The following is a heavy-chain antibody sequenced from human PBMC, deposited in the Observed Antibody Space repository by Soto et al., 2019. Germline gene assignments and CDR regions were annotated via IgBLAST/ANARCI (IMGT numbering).Heavy chain of an antibody. CDR1: GGTFSSYA. D-gene: IGHD6-13*01. Sequence: GASVKVSCKASGGTFSSYAISWVRQAPGQGLEWMGGIIPIFGTANYAQKFQGRATITADESTSTAYMELSSLRSEDTAVYYCARRYPKGRPGIAAAGRLYYYYGMDVWGQGTTVTVSS. J-gene: IGHJ6*02. V-gene: IGHV1-69*13. CDR2: IIPIFGTA. CDR3: ARRYPKGRPGIAAAGRLYYYYGMDV.